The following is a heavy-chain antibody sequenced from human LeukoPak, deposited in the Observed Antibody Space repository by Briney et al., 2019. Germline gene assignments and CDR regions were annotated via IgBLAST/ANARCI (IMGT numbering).Heavy chain of an antibody. CDR3: ARDNFQYYDYVWGSYRYRGIDY. J-gene: IGHJ4*02. CDR1: GGSISSSSYY. CDR2: IYYSGST. D-gene: IGHD3-16*02. V-gene: IGHV4-39*02. Sequence: SETLSLTCTVSGGSISSSSYYWGWIRQPPGKGLEWIGSIYYSGSTYYNPSLKSRVTISVDTSKNQFSLKLSSVTAADTAVYYCARDNFQYYDYVWGSYRYRGIDYWGQGTLVTVSS.